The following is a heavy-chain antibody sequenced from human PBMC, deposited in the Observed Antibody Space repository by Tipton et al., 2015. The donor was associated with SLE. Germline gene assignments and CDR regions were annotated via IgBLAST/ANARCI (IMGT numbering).Heavy chain of an antibody. D-gene: IGHD1-26*01. CDR1: GGTFSSYA. V-gene: IGHV1-69*09. Sequence: QLVQSGAEVKKPGSSVKVSCKASGGTFSSYAISWVRQAPGQGLEWMGRIIPILGIANYAQKFQGRVTITADKSTSTAYMELSSLRSEDTAVYYCASEGSGSYLGAFDIWGQGTMVTVSS. CDR2: IIPILGIA. J-gene: IGHJ3*02. CDR3: ASEGSGSYLGAFDI.